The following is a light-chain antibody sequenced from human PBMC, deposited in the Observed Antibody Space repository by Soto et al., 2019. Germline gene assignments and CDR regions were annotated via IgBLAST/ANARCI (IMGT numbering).Light chain of an antibody. Sequence: QSALTQPASVSGSPGQSITISCTGTSSDVGGYNYVSWYQQHPGKAPKLMIYDVSNRPSGVSNRFSGSKSGNTASLTISGLQAEDEADYSSSSYPSSSTYVFGTGTKLTV. CDR2: DVS. V-gene: IGLV2-14*01. CDR3: SSYPSSSTYV. CDR1: SSDVGGYNY. J-gene: IGLJ1*01.